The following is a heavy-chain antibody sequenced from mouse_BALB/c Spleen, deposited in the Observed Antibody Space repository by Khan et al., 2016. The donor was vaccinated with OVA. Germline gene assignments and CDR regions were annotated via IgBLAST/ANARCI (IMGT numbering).Heavy chain of an antibody. CDR3: ARWYFGSTWFAY. V-gene: IGHV1-18*01. Sequence: VQLQQSGPELVKPGASVKISCKTSGYTFTEYTMHWVKRSHGKSLEWIGSINPNNGGTNYNQKFKGKATLTVDKSSSTAYMELRSLTSEDAAVYYCARWYFGSTWFAYWGQGTLVTVSA. J-gene: IGHJ3*01. CDR1: GYTFTEYT. D-gene: IGHD1-1*01. CDR2: INPNNGGT.